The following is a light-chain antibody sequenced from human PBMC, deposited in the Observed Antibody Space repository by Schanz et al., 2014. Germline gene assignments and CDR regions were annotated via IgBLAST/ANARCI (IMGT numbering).Light chain of an antibody. J-gene: IGKJ1*01. V-gene: IGKV1-5*01. CDR2: DAS. CDR3: QHSGG. CDR1: QSISSW. Sequence: DIQMTQSPSTLSASVGDRVTITCRASQSISSWLAWYQQKPGKAPNLLIYDASSLERGVPSRFSGSGSGTEFTLTISSLQPDDFATYYCQHSGGFGQGTKVEIK.